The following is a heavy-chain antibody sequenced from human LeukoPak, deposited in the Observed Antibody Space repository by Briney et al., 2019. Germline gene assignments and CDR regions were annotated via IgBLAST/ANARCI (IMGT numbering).Heavy chain of an antibody. CDR2: IYYSGST. Sequence: SETLSLTCTVSGGSISSSSYYWGWIRQPPGKGPEWLGSIYYSGSTYYNPSLKSRVTISVDTSKNQFSLKLSSVTAADTAVYYCAREPVVVVAAAVNWFDPWGQGTLVTVSS. V-gene: IGHV4-39*07. CDR1: GGSISSSSYY. D-gene: IGHD2-15*01. CDR3: AREPVVVVAAAVNWFDP. J-gene: IGHJ5*02.